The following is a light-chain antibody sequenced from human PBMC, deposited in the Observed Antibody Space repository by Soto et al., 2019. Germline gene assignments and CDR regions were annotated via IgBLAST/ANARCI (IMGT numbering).Light chain of an antibody. CDR2: DAS. CDR3: QQYNSYLWT. Sequence: DIQMTQSPSTQSASVGDRVTITCRASQSTSSWLAWYQQKPGKAPKLLIYDASSLESGVPSRFSGSGSGTEFTLTISSLQPDDFATYYCQQYNSYLWTFGQGTKVEIK. V-gene: IGKV1-5*01. J-gene: IGKJ1*01. CDR1: QSTSSW.